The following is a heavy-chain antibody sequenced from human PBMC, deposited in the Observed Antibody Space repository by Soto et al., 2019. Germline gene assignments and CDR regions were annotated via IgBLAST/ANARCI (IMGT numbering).Heavy chain of an antibody. J-gene: IGHJ6*02. CDR1: GYTFTSYY. CDR3: ARDKVSANGHYGMDV. CDR2: INPSGGST. V-gene: IGHV1-46*01. Sequence: ASVKVSCKASGYTFTSYYMHWVRQASGQGLEWMGIINPSGGSTSYAQKFQGRVTMTRDTSTSTVYMELSSLRSEDTAVYYCARDKVSANGHYGMDVWGQGTTVTVSS.